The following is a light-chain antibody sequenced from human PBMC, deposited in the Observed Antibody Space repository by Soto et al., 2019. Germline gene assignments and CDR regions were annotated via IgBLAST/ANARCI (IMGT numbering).Light chain of an antibody. V-gene: IGKV3-11*01. CDR3: QQRSNWPLT. CDR2: DAS. Sequence: EIVLTQSPATLSLSPGERATLSCRASESVNTYLAWYQQKPGQAPRLLMYDASTRTAGIPGRFSGSGSGTDFTLTISGLEPEDFAVYYCQQRSNWPLTFGGGTKVDIK. CDR1: ESVNTY. J-gene: IGKJ4*01.